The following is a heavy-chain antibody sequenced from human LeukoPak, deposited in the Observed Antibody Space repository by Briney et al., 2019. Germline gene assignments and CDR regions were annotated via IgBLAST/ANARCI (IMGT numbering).Heavy chain of an antibody. CDR3: ARGTAAPGFGF. Sequence: SQTLSLTCAISGDSVSNNSAAWNWISQSPSRGLEWLGRTHYRSKWDSNYALSVKSRVTINADTSKNQISLQLNSVTPEDTAVYYCARGTAAPGFGFWGQGTLVTVSS. CDR2: THYRSKWDS. J-gene: IGHJ4*02. V-gene: IGHV6-1*01. CDR1: GDSVSNNSAA. D-gene: IGHD6-13*01.